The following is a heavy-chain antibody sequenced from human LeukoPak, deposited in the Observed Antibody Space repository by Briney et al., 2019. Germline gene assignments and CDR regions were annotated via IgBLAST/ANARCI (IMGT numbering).Heavy chain of an antibody. CDR1: GYTFTSYG. CDR3: ARDGEPDIVVVPATWFDP. Sequence: ASVKVSCMASGYTFTSYGISWVRQAPGQGLEWMGWISAYNGNTNYAQKLQGRVTMTTDTSTSTAYMELRSLRSDDTAVYYCARDGEPDIVVVPATWFDPWGQGTLVTVSS. D-gene: IGHD2-2*01. J-gene: IGHJ5*02. V-gene: IGHV1-18*01. CDR2: ISAYNGNT.